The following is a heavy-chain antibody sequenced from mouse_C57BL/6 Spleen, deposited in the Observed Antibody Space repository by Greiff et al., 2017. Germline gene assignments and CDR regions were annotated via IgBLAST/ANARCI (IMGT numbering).Heavy chain of an antibody. Sequence: QVHVKQPGAELVKPGASVKMSCKASGYTFTSYWITWVKQRPGQGLGWIGDIYPGSGSTNYNEKFKSKATLTVDTSSSTAYMQLSSLTSEDSAVYYCARWVTTVVNYAMDYWGQGTSVTVSS. V-gene: IGHV1-55*01. D-gene: IGHD1-1*01. J-gene: IGHJ4*01. CDR3: ARWVTTVVNYAMDY. CDR1: GYTFTSYW. CDR2: IYPGSGST.